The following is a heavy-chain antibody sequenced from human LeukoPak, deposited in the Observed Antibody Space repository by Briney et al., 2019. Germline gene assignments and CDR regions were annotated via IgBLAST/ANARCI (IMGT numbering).Heavy chain of an antibody. V-gene: IGHV3-30*04. D-gene: IGHD3-10*01. J-gene: IGHJ2*01. CDR2: ISYDGSNK. CDR1: GFTFSSYA. Sequence: GGSLRLSCAASGFTFSSYAMHWVRQAPGKGLEWVAVISYDGSNKYYADSVKGRFTISRDNSKNTLYLQMNSLRAEDTAVYYCARDSPRGIYGSGSYYNWYFDLWGRGTLVTVSS. CDR3: ARDSPRGIYGSGSYYNWYFDL.